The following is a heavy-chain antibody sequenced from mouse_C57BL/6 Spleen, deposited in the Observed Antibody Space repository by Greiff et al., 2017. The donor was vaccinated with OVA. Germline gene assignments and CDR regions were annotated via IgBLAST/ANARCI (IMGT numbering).Heavy chain of an antibody. D-gene: IGHD4-1*01. V-gene: IGHV1-9*01. CDR2: ILTGSGST. CDR1: GYTFTGYW. Sequence: QLQQSGAELMKPGASVKLSCKATGYTFTGYWIEWVKQRPGHGLEWIGEILTGSGSTNYNEKFKGKATFTADTSSNTAYMQLSSLTTEDSASYYGARGWDLFRGLAYWGQGTLVTVSA. J-gene: IGHJ3*01. CDR3: ARGWDLFRGLAY.